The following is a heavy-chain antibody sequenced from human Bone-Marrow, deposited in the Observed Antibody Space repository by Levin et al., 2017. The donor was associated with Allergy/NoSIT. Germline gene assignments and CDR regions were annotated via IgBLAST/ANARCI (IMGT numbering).Heavy chain of an antibody. CDR2: INPNSGDT. D-gene: IGHD6-19*01. V-gene: IGHV1-2*02. Sequence: GGSLRLSCKASGYTFTDYFIHWVRLAPGQGLEWMGWINPNSGDTDSAQNFRDRVTMTRDTSISTAYMELSSLTSNDTALYYCARISSAAFDIWGQGTVVTVSS. CDR1: GYTFTDYF. CDR3: ARISSAAFDI. J-gene: IGHJ3*02.